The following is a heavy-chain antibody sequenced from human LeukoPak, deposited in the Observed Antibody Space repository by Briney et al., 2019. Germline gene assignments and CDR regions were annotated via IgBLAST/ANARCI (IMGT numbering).Heavy chain of an antibody. CDR1: GFTFSTFP. D-gene: IGHD4-17*01. CDR3: AGGYGDYGKYYFDS. Sequence: GGALRLSCAASGFTFSTFPMNCVREAPGKGLEWVSSISSGSGYIYYADSVKGRFTISRANAKNSLYLQMNSLRAEDTAVYYCAGGYGDYGKYYFDSWGQGTLVTVSS. V-gene: IGHV3-21*01. CDR2: ISSGSGYI. J-gene: IGHJ4*02.